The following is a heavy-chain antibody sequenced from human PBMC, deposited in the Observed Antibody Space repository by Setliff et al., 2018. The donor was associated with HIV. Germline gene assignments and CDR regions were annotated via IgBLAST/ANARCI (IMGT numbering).Heavy chain of an antibody. Sequence: SETLSLTCTVSGGSITRTPYYWSWIRQPPGKGLEWIGSIYYSGSTYYNPSLKSRVTISVDTSKNQFSLKLSSVTAADAAVYYCASRVYYYDSSGYLREEGFDPWGQGTLVTVSS. CDR1: GGSITRTPYY. V-gene: IGHV4-39*01. D-gene: IGHD3-22*01. CDR3: ASRVYYYDSSGYLREEGFDP. CDR2: IYYSGST. J-gene: IGHJ5*02.